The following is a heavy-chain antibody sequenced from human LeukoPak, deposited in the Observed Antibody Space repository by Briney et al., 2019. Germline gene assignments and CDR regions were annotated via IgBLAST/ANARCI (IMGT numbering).Heavy chain of an antibody. Sequence: PGASLRLSCAASGFIFRNYAMSWVRQAPGKGLEWVSAITGSGDTTYYADSVKGRSTISRDNSKNTLYVEMNTLRAEDTAVYYCAKRGDYDILTGYYVSDFWGQGTLVTVSS. CDR1: GFIFRNYA. CDR2: ITGSGDTT. CDR3: AKRGDYDILTGYYVSDF. J-gene: IGHJ4*02. V-gene: IGHV3-23*01. D-gene: IGHD3-9*01.